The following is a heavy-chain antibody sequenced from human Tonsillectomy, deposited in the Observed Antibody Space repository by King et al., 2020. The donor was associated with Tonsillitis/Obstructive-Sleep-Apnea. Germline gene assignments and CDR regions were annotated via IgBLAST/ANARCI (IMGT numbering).Heavy chain of an antibody. D-gene: IGHD6-6*01. CDR1: GGSFSGYY. V-gene: IGHV4-34*01. Sequence: VQLQQWGAGLLKPSETLSLTCAVYGGSFSGYYWSWIRQPPGKGLEWIGEINHSGSTNYNPSFKSRVTISVDTSKNQFSLNLSSVTAPDTAVYYCAALIYSTSGGNDAVDIWSQGTMVTVSS. J-gene: IGHJ3*02. CDR2: INHSGST. CDR3: AALIYSTSGGNDAVDI.